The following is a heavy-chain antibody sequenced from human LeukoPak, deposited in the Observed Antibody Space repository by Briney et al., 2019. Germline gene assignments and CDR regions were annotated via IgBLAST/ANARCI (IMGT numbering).Heavy chain of an antibody. V-gene: IGHV4-30-2*01. CDR3: ARGPLGGNWLVDY. CDR2: IYHSGST. D-gene: IGHD3-16*01. CDR1: GGSISSGGYY. J-gene: IGHJ4*02. Sequence: SSETLSLTCTVSGGSISSGGYYWSWIRQPPGKGLEWIGYIYHSGSTYYNPSLKSRVTISVDRSKNQFSLKLSSVTAADTAVYYCARGPLGGNWLVDYWGQGTLVTVSS.